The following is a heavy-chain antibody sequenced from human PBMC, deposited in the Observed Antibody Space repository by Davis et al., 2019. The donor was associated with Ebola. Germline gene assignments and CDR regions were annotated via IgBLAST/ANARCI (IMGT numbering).Heavy chain of an antibody. CDR1: GGSTGTYA. J-gene: IGHJ4*02. D-gene: IGHD7-27*01. CDR2: IYSSGST. CDR3: GRDYWGSVDY. Sequence: MPSETLSLTCTVSGGSTGTYAWRWIRQPPGKGLEWIGYIYSSGSTVYNPSLKSRLTMSVDTSKNQFSLKLSSVTAADTAVYYCGRDYWGSVDYWGQGTLVTVSS. V-gene: IGHV4-59*13.